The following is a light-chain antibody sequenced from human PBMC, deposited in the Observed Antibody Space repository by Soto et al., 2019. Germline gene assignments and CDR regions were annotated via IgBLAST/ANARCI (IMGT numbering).Light chain of an antibody. Sequence: QSALTQPASVSGSPGQSITISRTGTSSDVGGYNYVSWYQQHPGKAPKLMIYEVSNRPSGVSNRFSGSKSGNTASLTISGLQPEDEADYYCSSYTTISTLEVFGGGTKLTVL. J-gene: IGLJ3*02. CDR3: SSYTTISTLEV. CDR2: EVS. CDR1: SSDVGGYNY. V-gene: IGLV2-14*01.